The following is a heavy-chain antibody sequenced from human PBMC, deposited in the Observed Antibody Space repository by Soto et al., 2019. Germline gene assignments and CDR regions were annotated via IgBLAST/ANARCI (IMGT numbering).Heavy chain of an antibody. V-gene: IGHV1-58*01. Sequence: QMQLVQSGPEVKKPGTSVKVSCKASGFTFTSSAVQWVRQARGQRLEWIGWIVVGSGSTDYAQKFQERVNLTRDMSTSTAYMELSSLRSEETAVYYWAADKGDSYGYGSYWGQGTLGTVSS. J-gene: IGHJ4*02. D-gene: IGHD5-18*01. CDR2: IVVGSGST. CDR3: AADKGDSYGYGSY. CDR1: GFTFTSSA.